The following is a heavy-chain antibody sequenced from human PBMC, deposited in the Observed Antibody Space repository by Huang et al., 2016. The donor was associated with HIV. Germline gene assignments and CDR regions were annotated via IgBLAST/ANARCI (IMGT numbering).Heavy chain of an antibody. CDR1: GFTFNNFG. J-gene: IGHJ4*02. CDR2: SSYEGRSG. Sequence: QVQLVESGGGVVQPGRSLRLSCVASGFTFNNFGMHWVRQAPGKGLEWVEVSSYEGRSGRYSESVKGRFTISRDNPMDTLYLQMNSLRPDDTAVYYCAKESRWYSDLDNWGQGTLVTVSS. V-gene: IGHV3-30*18. CDR3: AKESRWYSDLDN. D-gene: IGHD2-15*01.